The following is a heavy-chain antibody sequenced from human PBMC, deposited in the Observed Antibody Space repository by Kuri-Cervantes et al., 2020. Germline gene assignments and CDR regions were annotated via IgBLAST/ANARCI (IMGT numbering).Heavy chain of an antibody. V-gene: IGHV3-21*01. D-gene: IGHD3-10*01. CDR3: ARGIYGSGSY. J-gene: IGHJ4*02. Sequence: GESLKISCAASGFTVTSNYMSWVRQAPGKGLEWVSSISSSSSYIYYADSVKGRFTISRDNAKNSLYLQMNSLRAEDTAVYYCARGIYGSGSYWGQGTLVTVSS. CDR2: ISSSSSYI. CDR1: GFTVTSNY.